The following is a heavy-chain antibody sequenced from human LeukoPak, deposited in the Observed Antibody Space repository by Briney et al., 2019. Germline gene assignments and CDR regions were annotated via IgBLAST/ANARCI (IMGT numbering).Heavy chain of an antibody. D-gene: IGHD4-17*01. V-gene: IGHV3-33*01. CDR1: GFTFSSYG. J-gene: IGHJ6*02. CDR2: IWYDGSNK. Sequence: GGSLRLSCAASGFTFSSYGVHWVRQAPGKGLEWVAVIWYDGSNKYYADSVKGRFTISRDNSKNTLYLQMNSLRAEDTAVYYCARDHYGDYAYYYYYGMDVWGQGTTVTVSS. CDR3: ARDHYGDYAYYYYYGMDV.